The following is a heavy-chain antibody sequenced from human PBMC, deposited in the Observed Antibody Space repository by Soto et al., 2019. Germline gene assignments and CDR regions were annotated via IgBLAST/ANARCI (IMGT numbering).Heavy chain of an antibody. CDR3: TRIVGDGSGISLKYYFDY. D-gene: IGHD3-10*01. CDR2: IRSKANSYAT. CDR1: GFTFSGSA. Sequence: GGSLRLSCAASGFTFSGSAMHWVRQASGKGLEWVGRIRSKANSYATAYAASVKGRFTISRDDSKNTAYLQMNSLKTEDTAVYYCTRIVGDGSGISLKYYFDYWGQGTLVTVSS. J-gene: IGHJ4*02. V-gene: IGHV3-73*01.